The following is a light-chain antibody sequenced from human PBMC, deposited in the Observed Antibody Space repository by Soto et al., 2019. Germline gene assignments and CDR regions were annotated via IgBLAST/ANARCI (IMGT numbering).Light chain of an antibody. J-gene: IGLJ2*01. CDR3: QSYDYSLSGPV. V-gene: IGLV1-40*01. CDR1: SSNIGAGYD. CDR2: GNN. Sequence: QSVLTQPPSVSGAPGQRVTISCTGSSSNIGAGYDVHWYQQLPGTAPKLLIYGNNNRPSGVPDRFSGSKSGTSASLAITGLQAEDEADYYCQSYDYSLSGPVFGGGTQLTVL.